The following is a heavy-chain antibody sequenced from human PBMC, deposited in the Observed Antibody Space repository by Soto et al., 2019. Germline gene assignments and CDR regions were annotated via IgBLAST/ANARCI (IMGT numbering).Heavy chain of an antibody. CDR3: AEARGHGWNLAC. CDR2: ISHSGGTT. Sequence: EVQLLESGGGSVQPGGSLRLSCAASGFTFNNYDMHWVRRPPGKGLEWVSSISHSGGTTYYADSVKGRFSISRDSFAGTLYLTRNCLRVEDTALYYGAEARGHGWNLACWGHGPLVTVSP. J-gene: IGHJ4*01. CDR1: GFTFNNYD. D-gene: IGHD6-19*01. V-gene: IGHV3-23*01.